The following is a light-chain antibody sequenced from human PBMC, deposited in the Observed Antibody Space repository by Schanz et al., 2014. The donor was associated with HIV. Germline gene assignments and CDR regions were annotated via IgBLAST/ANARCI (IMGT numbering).Light chain of an antibody. CDR2: GAS. CDR3: QQYGSSPPIT. J-gene: IGKJ5*01. Sequence: EIVLTQSPATLSLSPGERATLSCRASQSVSSYLAWYQQKPGQAPRLLIYGASSRAPGIPERFSGWGSGTDFTLTINRVEPADFAVYYCQQYGSSPPITFGQGTRLEI. CDR1: QSVSSY. V-gene: IGKV3-20*01.